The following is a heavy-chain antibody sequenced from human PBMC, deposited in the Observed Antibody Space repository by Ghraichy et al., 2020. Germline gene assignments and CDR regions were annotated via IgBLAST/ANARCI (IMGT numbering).Heavy chain of an antibody. J-gene: IGHJ6*02. V-gene: IGHV3-74*01. CDR1: GFTFSTYW. CDR2: IKTDGTYT. Sequence: GGSLRLSCTASGFTFSTYWMHWRRQAPGKGLLWVSHIKTDGTYTDYADSVKGRFTISRDNAKNTLYLQMNSLRAEDTAVYYCTRGKSYGLDVWGQGTTVTVSS. CDR3: TRGKSYGLDV.